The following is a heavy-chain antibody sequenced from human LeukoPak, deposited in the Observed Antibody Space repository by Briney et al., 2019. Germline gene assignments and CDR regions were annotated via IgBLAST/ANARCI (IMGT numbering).Heavy chain of an antibody. CDR3: ARGGLMGATDY. CDR2: INHSGST. J-gene: IGHJ4*02. CDR1: GFTVSSNY. D-gene: IGHD1-26*01. V-gene: IGHV4-34*01. Sequence: SGGSLRLSCAASGFTVSSNYMSWVRQPPGKGLEWIGEINHSGSTNYNPSLKSRVTISVDTSKNQFSLKLSSVTAADTAVYYCARGGLMGATDYWGQGTLVTVSS.